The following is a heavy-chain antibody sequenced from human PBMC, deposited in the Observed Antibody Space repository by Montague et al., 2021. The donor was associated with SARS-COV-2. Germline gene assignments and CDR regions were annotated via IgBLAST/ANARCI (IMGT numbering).Heavy chain of an antibody. V-gene: IGHV4-39*01. J-gene: IGHJ5*02. Sequence: SETLLTCTVSGGSITTTSHYWGWIRQPPGKGLEWIGSIYYSGYTHYNPSLKTRLTLSVDTSTNQFSLKLSSVTAADTAVYHCARLGPGPQGEESWGQGTVVIVSS. CDR1: GGSITTTSHY. CDR3: ARLGPGPQGEES. CDR2: IYYSGYT. D-gene: IGHD3-16*01.